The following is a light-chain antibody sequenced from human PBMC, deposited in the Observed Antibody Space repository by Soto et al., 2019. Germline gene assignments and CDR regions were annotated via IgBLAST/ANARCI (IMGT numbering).Light chain of an antibody. V-gene: IGKV3-20*01. J-gene: IGKJ2*01. CDR2: GAS. CDR1: QSVSSSY. Sequence: EIVLTQSPGTLSLSPGERATLSCRASQSVSSSYLAWYHQKPGQAPRLLIYGASSRATGIPDRFSGSGSGKYFTLTISRLEPEDFAVYYCQQYSSSSYTFGQGTKLEIK. CDR3: QQYSSSSYT.